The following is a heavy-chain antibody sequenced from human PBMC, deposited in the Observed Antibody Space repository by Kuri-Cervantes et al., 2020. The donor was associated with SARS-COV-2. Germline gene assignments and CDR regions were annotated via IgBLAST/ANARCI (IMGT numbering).Heavy chain of an antibody. CDR3: ARGKWLSAYYYYYYGMDV. CDR2: INHSGST. D-gene: IGHD3-22*01. Sequence: GSRRLSCAVYGGSFSGYYWSWIRQPPGKGLEWIGEINHSGSTNYNPSLKSRVTISVDTSKNQFSLKLSSVTAADTAVYYCARGKWLSAYYYYYYGMDVWGQGTTVTVSS. V-gene: IGHV4-34*01. CDR1: GGSFSGYY. J-gene: IGHJ6*02.